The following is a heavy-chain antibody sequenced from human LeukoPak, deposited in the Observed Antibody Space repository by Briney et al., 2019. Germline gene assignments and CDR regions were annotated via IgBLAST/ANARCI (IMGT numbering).Heavy chain of an antibody. Sequence: SETLSLTCIVSGGSVSSDSYYWSWIRQPPGKGLEWIGYIYYSGSTYYNPSLKSRVTISVDTSKNQFSLKLSSVTAADTAVYYCARDGVTIFGVVDYGMDVWGQGTTVTVSS. CDR3: ARDGVTIFGVVDYGMDV. CDR1: GGSVSSDSYY. CDR2: IYYSGST. D-gene: IGHD3-3*01. J-gene: IGHJ6*02. V-gene: IGHV4-30-4*01.